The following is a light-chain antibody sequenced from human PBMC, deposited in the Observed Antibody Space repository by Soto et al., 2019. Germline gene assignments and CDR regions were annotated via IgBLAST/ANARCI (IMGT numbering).Light chain of an antibody. V-gene: IGLV1-44*01. CDR3: AAWDDILNGYV. CDR1: SSNIGSNT. J-gene: IGLJ1*01. Sequence: QSVLTQPPSASGTPGQRVTISCSGSSSNIGSNTVNWYQQLPGTAPKLLIYSFNERPSGVSDRFSGSKSATSASLAIRGLQFEDEGDYFCAAWDDILNGYVFGTGTRSPS. CDR2: SFN.